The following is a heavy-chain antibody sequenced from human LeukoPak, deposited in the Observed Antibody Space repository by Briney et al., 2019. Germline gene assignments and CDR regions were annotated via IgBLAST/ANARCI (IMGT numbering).Heavy chain of an antibody. V-gene: IGHV3-66*01. CDR3: ARESASGWYRAYYYGMDV. J-gene: IGHJ6*02. Sequence: PGGSLRLSCAASGFTVSSNYMSWVRQAPGKGLEWVSVIYSGGSTYYADSVKGRFTISRDNSKNTLYLQMNGLRAEDTAVYYCARESASGWYRAYYYGMDVWGQGTTVTVSS. CDR2: IYSGGST. CDR1: GFTVSSNY. D-gene: IGHD6-19*01.